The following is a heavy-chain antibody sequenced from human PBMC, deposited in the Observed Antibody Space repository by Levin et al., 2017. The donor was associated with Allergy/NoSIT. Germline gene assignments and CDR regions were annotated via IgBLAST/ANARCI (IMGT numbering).Heavy chain of an antibody. Sequence: GGSLRLSCAASGLTVNSNYMTWVRQAPGKGLEWVSVIYSGGTAYYADSVKGRFTISRDYFKNTLYLQMNSLRAEDTAIYHCARGFYNMDVWGQGTTVTVSS. CDR2: IYSGGTA. CDR3: ARGFYNMDV. V-gene: IGHV3-53*01. CDR1: GLTVNSNY. J-gene: IGHJ6*02. D-gene: IGHD1-1*01.